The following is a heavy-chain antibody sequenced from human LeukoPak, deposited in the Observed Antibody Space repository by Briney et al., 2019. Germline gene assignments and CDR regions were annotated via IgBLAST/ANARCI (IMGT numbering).Heavy chain of an antibody. Sequence: GGSLRLSCAASGFTFSSYAMHWVRQAPGKGLEWGAVISYDGSNKYYADSVKGRFTFSRDNSKNTLYLQMNSLRAEDTAVYYCARAGGLLWFGDSYYYMDVWGKGTTVTVSS. CDR1: GFTFSSYA. CDR3: ARAGGLLWFGDSYYYMDV. CDR2: ISYDGSNK. J-gene: IGHJ6*03. V-gene: IGHV3-30*01. D-gene: IGHD3-10*01.